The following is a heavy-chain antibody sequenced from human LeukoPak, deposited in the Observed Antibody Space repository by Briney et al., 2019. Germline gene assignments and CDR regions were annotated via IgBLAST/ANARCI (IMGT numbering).Heavy chain of an antibody. CDR3: ARDLAYRSSLRGAFDI. Sequence: SETLSLTCTVSGGSISNYFWSWIRHAPGKGLEYIGFIYYSGNTNYNPSFKSRVTISVDTSKKQLSLKLSSVTAADTAVYYCARDLAYRSSLRGAFDIWGQGTKVTVSS. J-gene: IGHJ3*02. CDR2: IYYSGNT. D-gene: IGHD6-19*01. CDR1: GGSISNYF. V-gene: IGHV4-59*01.